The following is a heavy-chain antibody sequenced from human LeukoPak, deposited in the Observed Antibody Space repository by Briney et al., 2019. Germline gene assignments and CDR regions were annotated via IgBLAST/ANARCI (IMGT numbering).Heavy chain of an antibody. V-gene: IGHV1-46*01. J-gene: IGHJ3*02. D-gene: IGHD1-26*01. Sequence: ASVKVSCKASGYTFTSYYMHWVRQAPGQGLEWMGIINPSGGSTSYAQKFQGKVTMTRDTSTSTVYMELSSLRSEDTAVYYCAREFPAVGHAFDIWGQGTMVTVSS. CDR2: INPSGGST. CDR3: AREFPAVGHAFDI. CDR1: GYTFTSYY.